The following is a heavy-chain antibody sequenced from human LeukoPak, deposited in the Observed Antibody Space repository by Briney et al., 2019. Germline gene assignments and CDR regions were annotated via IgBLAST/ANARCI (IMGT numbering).Heavy chain of an antibody. J-gene: IGHJ4*02. D-gene: IGHD7-27*01. V-gene: IGHV4-59*01. Sequence: AETLSLTCTVSGGSISSYYWSWIRQPPGKGLEWIGYIYSSGSTNYKPSLKSRVTISVDTSKKQFSLNLSSVTAADTAVYYCARGRDWGRTLDYWGQGTLVTVSS. CDR3: ARGRDWGRTLDY. CDR2: IYSSGST. CDR1: GGSISSYY.